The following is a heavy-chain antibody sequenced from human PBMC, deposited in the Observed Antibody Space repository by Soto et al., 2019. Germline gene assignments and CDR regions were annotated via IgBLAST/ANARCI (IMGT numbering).Heavy chain of an antibody. J-gene: IGHJ6*02. D-gene: IGHD3-9*01. CDR3: AGEYYDILTGYGRGYGMDV. Sequence: SETLSLTCTVSGGSISSSSYYWGWIRQPPGKGLEWIGSIYYSGSTYYNPSLKSRVTISVDTSKNQFSLKLSPVTAADTAVYYCAGEYYDILTGYGRGYGMDVWGQGTTVT. CDR1: GGSISSSSYY. V-gene: IGHV4-39*02. CDR2: IYYSGST.